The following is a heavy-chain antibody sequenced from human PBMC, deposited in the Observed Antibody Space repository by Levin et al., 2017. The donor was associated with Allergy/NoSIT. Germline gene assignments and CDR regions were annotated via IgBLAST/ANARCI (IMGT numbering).Heavy chain of an antibody. Sequence: GESLKISCAASGFTFSSYSMNWVRQAPGKGLEWVSSISSSSSYIYYADSVKGRFTISRDNAKNSLYLQMNSLRAEDTAVYYCARAPGSGFGWFDPWGQGTLVTVSS. J-gene: IGHJ5*02. CDR3: ARAPGSGFGWFDP. CDR2: ISSSSSYI. D-gene: IGHD3-16*01. V-gene: IGHV3-21*01. CDR1: GFTFSSYS.